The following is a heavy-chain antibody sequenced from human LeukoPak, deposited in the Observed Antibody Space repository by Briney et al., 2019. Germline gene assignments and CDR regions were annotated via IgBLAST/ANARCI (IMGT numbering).Heavy chain of an antibody. CDR3: ARLRHYGSGSYPMTGNWFDP. J-gene: IGHJ5*02. V-gene: IGHV4-34*01. D-gene: IGHD3-10*01. CDR2: INHSGST. CDR1: GGSFSGYY. Sequence: ASETLSLTCAVYGGSFSGYYWSWIRQPPGKGLEWIGEINHSGSTNYNPSLKSRVTISVDTSKNQFSLKVRSVTAADTAVYYCARLRHYGSGSYPMTGNWFDPWGQGTLVSVSS.